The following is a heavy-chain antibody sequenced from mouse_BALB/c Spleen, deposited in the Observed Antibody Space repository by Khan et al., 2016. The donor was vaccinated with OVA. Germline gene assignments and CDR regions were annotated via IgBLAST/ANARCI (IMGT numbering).Heavy chain of an antibody. J-gene: IGHJ2*01. V-gene: IGHV5-17*02. CDR1: GFTFSGFG. Sequence: EVELVESGGGLVQTGGSRKLSCAASGFTFSGFGMHWVRQASAKGLEWVVYISDDSNTLYYGATVKGRFTISRDNPKNTLFLQMTSLRSEDTAIYFCARTGYYYFDYWGQGTTLTVSS. D-gene: IGHD2-3*01. CDR3: ARTGYYYFDY. CDR2: ISDDSNTL.